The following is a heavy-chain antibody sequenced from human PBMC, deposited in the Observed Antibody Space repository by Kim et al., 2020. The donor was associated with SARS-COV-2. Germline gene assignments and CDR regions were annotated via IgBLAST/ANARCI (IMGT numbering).Heavy chain of an antibody. Sequence: GESLKISCKGSGYSFTSYWIGWVRQMPGKGLEWMGIIYPGDSDTRYSPSFQGKVTISADKSISTAYLQWSSLKDSDTAMYYCARVYYSSTWYWVDPWGQGILDTVAS. CDR2: IYPGDSDT. D-gene: IGHD6-13*01. J-gene: IGHJ5*02. CDR1: GYSFTSYW. CDR3: ARVYYSSTWYWVDP. V-gene: IGHV5-51*01.